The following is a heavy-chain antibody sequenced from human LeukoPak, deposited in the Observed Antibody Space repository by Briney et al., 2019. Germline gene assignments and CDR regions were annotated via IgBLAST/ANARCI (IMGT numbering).Heavy chain of an antibody. CDR1: GGSFSGYY. CDR2: INHSGST. V-gene: IGHV4-34*01. Sequence: SETLSLTCAVYGGSFSGYYWSWIRQPPGKGLEWIGEINHSGSTNYNPSLKSRVTISVDTSKNQFSLKLSSVTAADTAVYYCARCASYGGRRRFDYWGQGTLVTVSS. J-gene: IGHJ4*02. CDR3: ARCASYGGRRRFDY. D-gene: IGHD4-23*01.